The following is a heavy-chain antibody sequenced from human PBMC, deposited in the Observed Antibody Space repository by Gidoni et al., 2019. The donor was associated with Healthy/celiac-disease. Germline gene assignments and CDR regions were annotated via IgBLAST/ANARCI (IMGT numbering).Heavy chain of an antibody. CDR1: GFPFSSYA. Sequence: EVQLLESGGGWVQPGGSLRISGAASGFPFSSYAMSWVRQAPGKGLAWVSAISGSGGSTYSADPVKCRFTISRDNSKTTLYLQMNSLRAEDTAVYYCAKVALAAAGDYWGQGTLVTVSS. CDR3: AKVALAAAGDY. J-gene: IGHJ4*02. CDR2: ISGSGGST. D-gene: IGHD6-13*01. V-gene: IGHV3-23*01.